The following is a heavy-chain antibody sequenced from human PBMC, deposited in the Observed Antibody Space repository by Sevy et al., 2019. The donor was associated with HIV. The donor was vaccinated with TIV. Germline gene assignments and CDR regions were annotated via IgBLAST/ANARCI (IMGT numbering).Heavy chain of an antibody. CDR1: GFTFSTYG. J-gene: IGHJ4*02. CDR2: ICVSYSST. V-gene: IGHV3-NL1*01. Sequence: GGSLRLSCAASGFTFSTYGMHWVRQAPGKGLEWVSGICVSYSSTYYADSVKGRFTISRDIAKNNLHLQMNSLRAEDTAVYYCARDLEFYDYGAYGTAFMPDYWGKGTMVTVSS. D-gene: IGHD3-16*01. CDR3: ARDLEFYDYGAYGTAFMPDY.